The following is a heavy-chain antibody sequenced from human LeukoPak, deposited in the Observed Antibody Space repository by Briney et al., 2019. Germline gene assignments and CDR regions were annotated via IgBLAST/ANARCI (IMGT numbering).Heavy chain of an antibody. CDR3: AKQRYYDFWSGSDY. J-gene: IGHJ4*02. Sequence: GGSLRLSCAASGFVFSNFAMSWVRQAPGKGLEWVSTISGSAGNTYYANSVKGRFTISRDNSKSTLYLQMDSLRADDTAVYYCAKQRYYDFWSGSDYWGQGTLVTVSS. V-gene: IGHV3-23*01. CDR1: GFVFSNFA. D-gene: IGHD3-3*01. CDR2: ISGSAGNT.